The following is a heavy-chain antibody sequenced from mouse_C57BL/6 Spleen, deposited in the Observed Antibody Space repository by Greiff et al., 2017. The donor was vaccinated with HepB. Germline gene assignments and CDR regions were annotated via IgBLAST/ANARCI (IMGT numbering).Heavy chain of an antibody. Sequence: EVQRVESGGGLVKPGGSLKLSCAASGFTFSSYAMSWVRQTPEKRLEWVATISDGGSYTYYPDNVKGRFTISRDNAKNNLYLQMSHLKSEDTAMYYCARASYYSNYVWFAYWGQGTLVTVSA. V-gene: IGHV5-4*01. CDR1: GFTFSSYA. CDR3: ARASYYSNYVWFAY. D-gene: IGHD2-5*01. CDR2: ISDGGSYT. J-gene: IGHJ3*01.